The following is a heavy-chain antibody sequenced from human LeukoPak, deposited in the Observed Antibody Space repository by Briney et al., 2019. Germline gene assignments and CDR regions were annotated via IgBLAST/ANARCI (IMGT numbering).Heavy chain of an antibody. J-gene: IGHJ4*02. CDR1: GFAFNTHT. Sequence: GGSLRLSCAASGFAFNTHTMHWVRQAPGKGLEWAAVISDDGDTKFYADSVKGRFTISRDNSKNTLYLQVNRLRPEDTALFYCARGGETASTGWSMIDYWGQGSLVTVSS. V-gene: IGHV3-30-3*01. D-gene: IGHD6-19*01. CDR2: ISDDGDTK. CDR3: ARGGETASTGWSMIDY.